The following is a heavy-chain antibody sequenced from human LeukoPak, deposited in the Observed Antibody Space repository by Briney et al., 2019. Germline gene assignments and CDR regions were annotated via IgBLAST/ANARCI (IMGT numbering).Heavy chain of an antibody. Sequence: PSETLSLTCTVSGGSISTSDFYWGWVRQPPGKGLEWIGNIHHNGNTYFNPSLKSRVTISADMSKNQLSLTLSSVTAADTAVYYCVKDTHLDVWGQGTTVSVSS. CDR2: IHHNGNT. D-gene: IGHD2-15*01. CDR1: GGSISTSDFY. V-gene: IGHV4-39*01. J-gene: IGHJ6*02. CDR3: VKDTHLDV.